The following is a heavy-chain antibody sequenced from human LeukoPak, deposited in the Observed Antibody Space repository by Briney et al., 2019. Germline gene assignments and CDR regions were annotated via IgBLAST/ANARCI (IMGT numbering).Heavy chain of an antibody. CDR3: ARDSLRSYDILTGHFGGDGYFQH. Sequence: GGSLRLSCAASGFTFSSFWMSWVRQAPGKGLEWVANIKPDGSAEHYVDSVKGRFTISRDNAKNSLYLQMNSLRAEDTAVYYCARDSLRSYDILTGHFGGDGYFQHWGQGTLVTVSS. CDR1: GFTFSSFW. J-gene: IGHJ1*01. CDR2: IKPDGSAE. D-gene: IGHD3-9*01. V-gene: IGHV3-7*04.